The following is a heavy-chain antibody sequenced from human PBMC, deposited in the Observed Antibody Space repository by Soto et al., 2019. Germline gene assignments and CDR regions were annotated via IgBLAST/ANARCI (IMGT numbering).Heavy chain of an antibody. Sequence: QITLKESGPPLVKPTQTLTLTCTFSGFSLSTSGVGVGWIRQPPGKALEYLALIYWDDDKRYSPSLESRLTITKDTSKNQVVLTMTNMDPVDTATYFCGHTLPPRIFDYWGQGTLVTVSS. CDR2: IYWDDDK. CDR1: GFSLSTSGVG. D-gene: IGHD1-26*01. J-gene: IGHJ4*02. CDR3: GHTLPPRIFDY. V-gene: IGHV2-5*02.